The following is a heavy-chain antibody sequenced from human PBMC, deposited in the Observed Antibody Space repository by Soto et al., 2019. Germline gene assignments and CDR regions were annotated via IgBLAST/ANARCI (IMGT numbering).Heavy chain of an antibody. CDR3: ARGGDSSGYFYFDY. J-gene: IGHJ4*02. CDR1: GGSFSGYY. CDR2: INHSGST. V-gene: IGHV4-34*01. Sequence: KSSETLSLTCAVYGGSFSGYYWSWIRQPPGKGREWIGEINHSGSTNYNPSLKSRVTISVDTSKNQFSLKLSSVTAADTAVYYCARGGDSSGYFYFDYWGQGTLVTVSS. D-gene: IGHD3-22*01.